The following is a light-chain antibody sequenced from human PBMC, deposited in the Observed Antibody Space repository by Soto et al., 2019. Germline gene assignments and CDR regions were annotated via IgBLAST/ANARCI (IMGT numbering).Light chain of an antibody. Sequence: IQLSQSPSFLSASVGYRFTITCRASQVISSYLAWYQQKPEKAPKLLIYAASTLQSGVPSRFSGSGSGTDFTLTRSILQPEDFATYYCQHRNSYPLTFGGGTTGDIK. CDR1: QVISSY. CDR2: AAS. CDR3: QHRNSYPLT. V-gene: IGKV1-9*01. J-gene: IGKJ4*01.